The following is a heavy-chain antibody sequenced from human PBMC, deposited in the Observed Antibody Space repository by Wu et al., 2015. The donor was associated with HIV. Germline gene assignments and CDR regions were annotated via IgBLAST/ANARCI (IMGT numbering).Heavy chain of an antibody. V-gene: IGHV1-69*13. CDR1: GGTFSSYA. D-gene: IGHD3-10*01. CDR3: ARSGRGRVRGGREEYNWFDP. Sequence: QVQLVQSGAEVKKPGASVKVSCKASGGTFSSYAISWVRQAPGQGLEWMGGIIPIFGTANYAQKFQGRVTITADESTSTAYMELSSLRSEDTAVYYCARSGRGRVRGGREEYNWFDPWGQGTLVTVSS. J-gene: IGHJ5*02. CDR2: IIPIFGTA.